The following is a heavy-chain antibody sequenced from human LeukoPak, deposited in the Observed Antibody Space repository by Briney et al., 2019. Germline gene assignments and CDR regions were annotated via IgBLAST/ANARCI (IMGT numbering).Heavy chain of an antibody. CDR1: GFTFSSYA. CDR3: AKNRRGSSSWYVY. CDR2: ISGSGGST. J-gene: IGHJ4*02. D-gene: IGHD6-13*01. Sequence: GGSLRLSCAASGFTFSSYAMSWVRQAPGKGLEWVSAISGSGGSTYYADSVKGRFTISRDNSKNTLYLQMNSLRAGDTAVYYCAKNRRGSSSWYVYWGQGTLVTVSS. V-gene: IGHV3-23*01.